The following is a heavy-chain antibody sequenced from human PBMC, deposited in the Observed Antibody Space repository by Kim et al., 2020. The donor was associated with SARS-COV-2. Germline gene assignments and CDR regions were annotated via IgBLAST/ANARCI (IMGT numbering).Heavy chain of an antibody. CDR2: ISPANAGGVI. J-gene: IGHJ4*02. Sequence: ASVKVSCKGSGYTFSDYYMHWIRQAPGQGLEWMGRISPANAGGVISYAQKFQGRVTMTRDTSTSTDHMELSSLTSDDTALYYCVRDGSWDYWGQGTLVTVSS. D-gene: IGHD6-13*01. CDR1: GYTFSDYY. V-gene: IGHV1-2*06. CDR3: VRDGSWDY.